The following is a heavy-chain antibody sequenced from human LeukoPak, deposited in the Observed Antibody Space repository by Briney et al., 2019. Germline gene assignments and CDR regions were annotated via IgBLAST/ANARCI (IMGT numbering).Heavy chain of an antibody. V-gene: IGHV4-59*08. CDR2: IYYSGST. D-gene: IGHD5-18*01. CDR3: ARHGGYSYGYVIDY. CDR1: GGSISSYY. Sequence: PSETLSLTCTVSGGSISSYYWSWIRQPPGKGLEWIGYIYYSGSTNYNPSLKSRVTISVDTSKNQFSLKLSSVTAADTAVYYCARHGGYSYGYVIDYWGQGTLATVSS. J-gene: IGHJ4*02.